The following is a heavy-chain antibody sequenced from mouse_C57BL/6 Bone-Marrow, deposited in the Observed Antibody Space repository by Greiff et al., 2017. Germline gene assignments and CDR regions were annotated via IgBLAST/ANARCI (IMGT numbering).Heavy chain of an antibody. V-gene: IGHV1-81*01. D-gene: IGHD2-1*01. CDR3: ARGNYYAMDY. Sequence: VQLQQSGAELARPGASVKLSCKASGYTFTSYGISWVKQRTGQGLEWIGEIYPRSGNNYYNEKLKGKAKLTADKSSSTAYMELRSLTSDDSAVYFCARGNYYAMDYWVQGTSVTVSS. CDR2: IYPRSGNN. CDR1: GYTFTSYG. J-gene: IGHJ4*01.